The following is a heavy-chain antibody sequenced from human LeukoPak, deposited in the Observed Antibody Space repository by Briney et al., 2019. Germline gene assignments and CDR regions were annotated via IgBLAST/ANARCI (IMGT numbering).Heavy chain of an antibody. J-gene: IGHJ4*02. V-gene: IGHV3-15*01. CDR1: GFTFSTYA. Sequence: GGSLRLSCAASGFTFSTYAMSWVRQAPGKGLEWVGRIKSKSDGGTIDYAAPVKGRITVSRDDSRKTLSLELNNLKTEDTGVYYCTTDLDYWGQGTLVTASS. CDR2: IKSKSDGGTI. CDR3: TTDLDY.